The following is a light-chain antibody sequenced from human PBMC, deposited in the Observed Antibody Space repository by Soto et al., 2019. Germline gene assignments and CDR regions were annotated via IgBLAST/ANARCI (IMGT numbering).Light chain of an antibody. V-gene: IGLV2-18*02. CDR1: SADIGSHNR. Sequence: QSALTQPPSVSGSPGQSITISCTGSSADIGSHNRVSWYHQPPDTAPKLIIYDVNDRPSEVPVRFSGSKSANTASLSISGLQAEDEGVYYCSSSSSGSASVLFGGGTKVTVL. CDR2: DVN. J-gene: IGLJ2*01. CDR3: SSSSSGSASVL.